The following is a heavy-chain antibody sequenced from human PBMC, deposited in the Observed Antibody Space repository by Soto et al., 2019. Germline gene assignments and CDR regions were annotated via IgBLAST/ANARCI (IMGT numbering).Heavy chain of an antibody. V-gene: IGHV4-31*03. CDR1: GGSISSGGYY. D-gene: IGHD6-25*01. J-gene: IGHJ5*02. CDR3: AREAAGILNWFDP. Sequence: QVQLQESGPGLVKPSQTLSLTCTVSGGSISSGGYYWSWIRQHPGKGLEWIGYIYYSGSTYYNPSLKTRVTISVDTSTNQFSLKLSFVTAADTAVYYCAREAAGILNWFDPWGQGTLVPVSS. CDR2: IYYSGST.